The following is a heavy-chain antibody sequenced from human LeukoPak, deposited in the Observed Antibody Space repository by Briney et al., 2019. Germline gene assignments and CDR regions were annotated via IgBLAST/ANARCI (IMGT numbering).Heavy chain of an antibody. D-gene: IGHD3-22*01. CDR1: GFTFSSYA. CDR2: ISYDGSNK. Sequence: SGGSLRLSCAASGFTFSSYAMHWVRQAPGKGLEWVAVISYDGSNKYYADSVKGRFTISRDNSKNTLYPQMNSLRAEDTAVYYCSTLYYYGSSGYYPFDYWGQGTLVTVSS. CDR3: STLYYYGSSGYYPFDY. V-gene: IGHV3-30-3*01. J-gene: IGHJ4*02.